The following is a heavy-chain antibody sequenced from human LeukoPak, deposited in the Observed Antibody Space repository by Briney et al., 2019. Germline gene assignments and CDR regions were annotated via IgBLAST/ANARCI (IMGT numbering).Heavy chain of an antibody. V-gene: IGHV3-30*18. D-gene: IGHD3-10*01. Sequence: GRSLRLSCAVSGFTFSSYGMHWVRQAPGKGLEWVAVISYDGDNQYYADSVKGRFTISRDNSKNTLYLQMNSLRVEDTAVYYCAKGHGLSGLRRYYFDYWGQGTLVTVSS. CDR2: ISYDGDNQ. CDR1: GFTFSSYG. J-gene: IGHJ4*02. CDR3: AKGHGLSGLRRYYFDY.